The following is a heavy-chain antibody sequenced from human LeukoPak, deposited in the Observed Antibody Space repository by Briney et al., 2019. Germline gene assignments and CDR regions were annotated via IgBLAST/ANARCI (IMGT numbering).Heavy chain of an antibody. J-gene: IGHJ4*02. D-gene: IGHD4-11*01. CDR1: GFTFDDYA. CDR3: AKDLNDYSKSGPSDY. V-gene: IGHV3-9*01. CDR2: ISWNSGSI. Sequence: QTGGSLRLSCAASGFTFDDYAMHWVRQAPGKGLEWVSGISWNSGSIGYADSVKGRFTISRDNAKNSLYLQMNSLRAEDTALYYCAKDLNDYSKSGPSDYWGQGTLVTVSS.